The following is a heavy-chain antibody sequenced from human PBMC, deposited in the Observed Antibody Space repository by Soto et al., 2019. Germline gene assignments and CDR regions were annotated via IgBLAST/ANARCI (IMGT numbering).Heavy chain of an antibody. CDR2: IIPIFGTA. CDR3: ARSYYDYVWGSYRGYGMDV. Sequence: QVQLVQSGAEVKKPGSSVKVSCKASGGTLSSYAISWVRQAPGQGLEWMGGIIPIFGTANYAQKFQGRVTITADESTSTAYMELSSLRSEDTAVYYCARSYYDYVWGSYRGYGMDVWGQGTTVTVSS. D-gene: IGHD3-16*02. CDR1: GGTLSSYA. V-gene: IGHV1-69*01. J-gene: IGHJ6*02.